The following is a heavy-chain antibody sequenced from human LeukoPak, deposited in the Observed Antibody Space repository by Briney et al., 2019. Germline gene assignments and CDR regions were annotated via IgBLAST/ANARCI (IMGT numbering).Heavy chain of an antibody. Sequence: GGSLRLSCAASGFTFSSYAMSWVRQAPGKGLEWVSAISGRGGGTSYADSVKGRFTISRDNSKNTLYLQMNSLRAEDTAVYYCAMQNRYRDPWGQGTLVTASS. CDR2: ISGRGGGT. D-gene: IGHD1-14*01. CDR1: GFTFSSYA. J-gene: IGHJ5*02. V-gene: IGHV3-23*01. CDR3: AMQNRYRDP.